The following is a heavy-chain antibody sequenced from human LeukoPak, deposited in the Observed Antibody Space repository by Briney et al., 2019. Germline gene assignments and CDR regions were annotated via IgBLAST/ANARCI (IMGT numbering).Heavy chain of an antibody. D-gene: IGHD5-18*01. Sequence: SVKVSCKASGYTFTSYGISWVRQAPGQGLEWMGGIIPIFGTANYAQKFQGRVTITADESTSTAYMELSSLRSEDTAVYYCARDAPFAGGYSHYMDVWGKGTTVTVSS. CDR1: GYTFTSYG. CDR3: ARDAPFAGGYSHYMDV. V-gene: IGHV1-69*13. J-gene: IGHJ6*03. CDR2: IIPIFGTA.